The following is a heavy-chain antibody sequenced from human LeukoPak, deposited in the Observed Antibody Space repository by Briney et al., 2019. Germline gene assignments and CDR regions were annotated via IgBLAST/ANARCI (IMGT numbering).Heavy chain of an antibody. CDR1: GYTFTGHY. CDR2: INPNSGGT. D-gene: IGHD4-17*01. CDR3: ARDSVYGDRPTGVDV. Sequence: GASVKVSCTASGYTFTGHYMHWVRQAPGQGLEWMGWINPNSGGTNYAQKFQGRVTMTRDTSISTAYLELSRLRSDDTAVYYCARDSVYGDRPTGVDVWGQGTTVTVSS. V-gene: IGHV1-2*02. J-gene: IGHJ6*02.